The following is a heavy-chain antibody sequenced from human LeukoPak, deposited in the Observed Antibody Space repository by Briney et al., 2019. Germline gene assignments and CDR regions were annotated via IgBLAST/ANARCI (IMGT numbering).Heavy chain of an antibody. Sequence: ASVKVSCKASGYTFTSYYMHWVRQAPGQGLEWMGIINPSGGSTSYAQKFQGRVTMTRDTSTSTVYMEPSSLRSEDTAVYYCASTGYDPRGWFDPWGQGTLVTVSS. V-gene: IGHV1-46*01. CDR3: ASTGYDPRGWFDP. CDR2: INPSGGST. CDR1: GYTFTSYY. J-gene: IGHJ5*02. D-gene: IGHD3-16*01.